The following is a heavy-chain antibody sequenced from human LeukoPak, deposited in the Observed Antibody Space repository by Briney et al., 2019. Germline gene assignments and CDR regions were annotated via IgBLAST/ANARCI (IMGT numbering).Heavy chain of an antibody. CDR2: ITSTATHT. V-gene: IGHV3-21*01. CDR3: ARDAATDDAFDI. CDR1: GFTFSGHS. Sequence: GGSLRLSCATSGFTFSGHSMSWVRQAPGKGLEWVSSITSTATHTYYADSVKGRFTISRDNAKNSLYLHMNSLRAEDTAVYYCARDAATDDAFDIWGQGTMVTVSS. D-gene: IGHD6-13*01. J-gene: IGHJ3*02.